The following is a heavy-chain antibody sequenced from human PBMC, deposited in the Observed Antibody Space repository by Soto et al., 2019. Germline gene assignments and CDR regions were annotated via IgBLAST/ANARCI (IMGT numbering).Heavy chain of an antibody. D-gene: IGHD3-10*01. J-gene: IGHJ6*02. Sequence: QVQLVESGGGVVQPGRSLRLSCAASGFTFSSYGMHWVRQAPGKGLEWVAVISYDGSNKYYADSVKGRFTISRDNSKNTLYLQMNSLRAEATAVYYCAKGVRGIYYYYYGMDVWGQGTTVTVSS. CDR2: ISYDGSNK. V-gene: IGHV3-30*18. CDR3: AKGVRGIYYYYYGMDV. CDR1: GFTFSSYG.